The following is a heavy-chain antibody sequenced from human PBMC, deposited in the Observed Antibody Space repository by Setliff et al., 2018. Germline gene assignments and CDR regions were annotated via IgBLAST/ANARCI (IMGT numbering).Heavy chain of an antibody. V-gene: IGHV3-21*04. CDR2: ISSSSYI. CDR1: GFTFSSYS. CDR3: AKSWSGYSDAFDI. J-gene: IGHJ3*02. Sequence: LRLSCAASGFTFSSYSMNWVRQAPGKGLEWVSSISSSSYIYYADSVKGRFTISRDNAKNSLYLQMNSLRAEDMALYYCAKSWSGYSDAFDIWGQGTMVTVSS. D-gene: IGHD3-3*01.